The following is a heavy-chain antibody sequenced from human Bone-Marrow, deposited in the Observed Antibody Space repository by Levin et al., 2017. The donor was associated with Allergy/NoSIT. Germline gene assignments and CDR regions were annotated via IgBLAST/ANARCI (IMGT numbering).Heavy chain of an antibody. J-gene: IGHJ4*01. V-gene: IGHV4-30-4*01. D-gene: IGHD3-10*01. CDR3: ATGSGRSKIFFEF. Sequence: SQTLSLTCTVSGDSISSGDDYWSWIRQPPGKGLEWNGYIHHSGSTYYNPSLQSRVIFSVDKSNNQFSLKLSFVTAADTAVYYCATGSGRSKIFFEFWGQGTLVTVSS. CDR1: GDSISSGDDY. CDR2: IHHSGST.